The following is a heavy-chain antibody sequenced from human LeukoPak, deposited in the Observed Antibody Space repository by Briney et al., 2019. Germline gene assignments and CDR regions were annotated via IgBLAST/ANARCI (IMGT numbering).Heavy chain of an antibody. J-gene: IGHJ4*02. V-gene: IGHV5-51*01. D-gene: IGHD3-9*01. CDR1: GYSFSNYW. Sequence: PGESLKISCKGSGYSFSNYWIGWVRQMPGKGVGWVGIILPGNSDTRYSPSFQGQVTMSADKSISTAYLQWSSLKAADTAMYYCARQYYDILTDPNYFDSWGQGTLVTVSS. CDR3: ARQYYDILTDPNYFDS. CDR2: ILPGNSDT.